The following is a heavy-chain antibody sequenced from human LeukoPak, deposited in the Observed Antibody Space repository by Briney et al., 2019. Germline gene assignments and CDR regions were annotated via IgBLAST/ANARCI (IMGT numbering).Heavy chain of an antibody. D-gene: IGHD3-9*01. CDR1: GGSFSSDAYS. Sequence: SETLSLTCTVSGGSFSSDAYSWNWIRQSPGKGLEWIGYIYQGGANSFQPSLRSRVAISMDVAKNQVSLSLRSVTAADTAVYYCAWSFDDPSTGDYKGFDYWGQGTLVTVSS. J-gene: IGHJ4*02. CDR3: AWSFDDPSTGDYKGFDY. CDR2: IYQGGAN. V-gene: IGHV4-30-2*06.